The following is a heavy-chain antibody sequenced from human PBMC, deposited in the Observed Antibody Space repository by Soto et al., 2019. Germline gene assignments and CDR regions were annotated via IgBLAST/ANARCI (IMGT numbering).Heavy chain of an antibody. V-gene: IGHV4-34*01. CDR3: ARGRGYYYGSGSYCWFDP. CDR1: GGSFSGYY. CDR2: INHSGST. D-gene: IGHD3-10*01. Sequence: QVQLQQWGAGLLKPSETLSLTCAVYGGSFSGYYWSWIRQPPGKGLEGIGEINHSGSTNYNPSLKSRVTISVDTSKNQFSLKLSSVTAADTAVYYCARGRGYYYGSGSYCWFDPWGQGTLVTVSS. J-gene: IGHJ5*02.